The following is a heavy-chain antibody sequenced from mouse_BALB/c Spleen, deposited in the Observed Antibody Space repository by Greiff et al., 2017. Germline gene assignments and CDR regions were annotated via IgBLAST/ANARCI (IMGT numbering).Heavy chain of an antibody. V-gene: IGHV1S137*01. CDR1: GYTFTDYA. CDR3: ARYVEGGAMDY. J-gene: IGHJ4*01. CDR2: ISTYYGDA. Sequence: QVQLQQSGAELVRPGVSVKISCKGSGYTFTDYAMHWVKQSHAKSLEWIGVISTYYGDASYNQKFKGKATMTVDKSSSTAYMELARLTSEDSAIYYCARYVEGGAMDYWGQGTSVTVSS.